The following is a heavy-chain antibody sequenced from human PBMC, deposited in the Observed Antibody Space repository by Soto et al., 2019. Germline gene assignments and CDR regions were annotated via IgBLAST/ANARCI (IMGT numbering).Heavy chain of an antibody. CDR2: IYYSGST. J-gene: IGHJ4*02. CDR1: GGSISSYY. Sequence: SETLSLTCTVSGGSISSYYWSWIRQPPGKGLEWIGYIYYSGSTNYNPSLKSRVTISVDTSKNQFSLKLSSVTAADTAVYYCARGTLYYDFWSGYPGGVNYFDDWGQGTLVTVSS. CDR3: ARGTLYYDFWSGYPGGVNYFDD. V-gene: IGHV4-59*01. D-gene: IGHD3-3*01.